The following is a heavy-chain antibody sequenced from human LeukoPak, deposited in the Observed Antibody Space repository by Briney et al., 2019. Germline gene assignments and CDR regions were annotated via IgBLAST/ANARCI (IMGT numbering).Heavy chain of an antibody. J-gene: IGHJ3*02. V-gene: IGHV3-7*05. D-gene: IGHD3-10*01. CDR2: INQDGSEK. CDR1: GFTFSSYW. Sequence: SGGSLRLSCAVSGFTFSSYWMSWVREGPGKGLEWVANINQDGSEKYYVDSVKGRFTISRDNAKNSLYLQMNSLRAEDTAVYYCARKGGSKVRGVIMDAFDMWGQGTMVTVSS. CDR3: ARKGGSKVRGVIMDAFDM.